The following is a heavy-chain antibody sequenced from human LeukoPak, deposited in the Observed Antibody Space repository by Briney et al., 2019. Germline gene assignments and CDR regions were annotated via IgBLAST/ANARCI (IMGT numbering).Heavy chain of an antibody. CDR3: ARQYPSAAGSFEY. Sequence: SETLSLTCAVYGGSFSGYYWSWIRQPPGKGLEWIGEINHSGSTNYNPSLESRLTVSVDTSKNQFSLRLASVTAADTAMYYCARQYPSAAGSFEYWGQGALVTVSS. V-gene: IGHV4-34*01. J-gene: IGHJ4*02. CDR2: INHSGST. D-gene: IGHD6-13*01. CDR1: GGSFSGYY.